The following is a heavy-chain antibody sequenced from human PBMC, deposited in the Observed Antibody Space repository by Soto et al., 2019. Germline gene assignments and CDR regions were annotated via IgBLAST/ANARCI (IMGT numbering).Heavy chain of an antibody. CDR3: AKTLYYDILTGEFDL. V-gene: IGHV3-30*18. D-gene: IGHD3-9*01. CDR2: ISYDGSNK. J-gene: IGHJ2*01. CDR1: GFTFSSYG. Sequence: QVQLVESGGGVVQPGRSLRLSCAASGFTFSSYGMHWVRQAPGKGLEWVAVISYDGSNKYYADSMKGRFTISRDNSKNTLYLQMNSLRAEDTAVYYYAKTLYYDILTGEFDLWGRGTLVTVSS.